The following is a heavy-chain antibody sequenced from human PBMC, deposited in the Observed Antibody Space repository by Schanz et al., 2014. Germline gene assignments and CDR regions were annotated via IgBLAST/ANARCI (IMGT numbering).Heavy chain of an antibody. J-gene: IGHJ2*01. CDR2: ISASGGDT. D-gene: IGHD1-26*01. Sequence: DVHLLESGGGLVQPGGSLRLSCAASEFTFSTDAMSWVRQAPGKGLEWLSVISASGGDTYYADSVKGRFTISRDNSKSTLYLQLNSLRADDTAVYYCARNRGSGGQNWYFDLWGRGTLVTVSS. CDR3: ARNRGSGGQNWYFDL. CDR1: EFTFSTDA. V-gene: IGHV3-23*01.